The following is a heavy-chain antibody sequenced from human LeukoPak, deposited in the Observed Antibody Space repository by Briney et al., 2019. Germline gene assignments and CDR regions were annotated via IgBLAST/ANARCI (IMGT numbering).Heavy chain of an antibody. Sequence: GGSLRLSCAASGFTFSSYWMHWVRQAPGKGPVWVSRINSDGSSTSYADSVKGRFTISRDNAKNTLYLQMNSLRAEDTGVYYCARDKNLWFGELRDAFDIWGQGTMVTVSS. CDR3: ARDKNLWFGELRDAFDI. V-gene: IGHV3-74*01. D-gene: IGHD3-10*01. CDR2: INSDGSST. CDR1: GFTFSSYW. J-gene: IGHJ3*02.